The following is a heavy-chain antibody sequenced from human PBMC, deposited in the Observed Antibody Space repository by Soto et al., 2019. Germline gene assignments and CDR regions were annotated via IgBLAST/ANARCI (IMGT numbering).Heavy chain of an antibody. CDR1: GGSISSYH. D-gene: IGHD3-10*01. J-gene: IGHJ6*02. CDR2: FYNNGIS. Sequence: SETLSLTCTVSGGSISSYHWSWIRQSAGQGLEWIGRFYNNGISHYNPSLKSRLSMSADTSKNQLSLTLTSVTAADTGVYYCARAGNEYGVDVWGQGTTVTVSS. V-gene: IGHV4-4*07. CDR3: ARAGNEYGVDV.